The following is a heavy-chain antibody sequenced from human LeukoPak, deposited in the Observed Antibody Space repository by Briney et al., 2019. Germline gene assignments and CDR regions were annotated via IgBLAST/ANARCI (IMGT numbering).Heavy chain of an antibody. CDR2: IKSKTDGGTT. D-gene: IGHD1-1*01. Sequence: GGSLRLSCAASGFTFSNAWMSWVRQAPGKGLEWVGRIKSKTDGGTTDYGAPVKGRFTISRDDSKNTLYLQMNSLKTEDTAVYYCTTENNWNDESSYYYYGMDVWGKGTTVTVSS. V-gene: IGHV3-15*01. J-gene: IGHJ6*04. CDR3: TTENNWNDESSYYYYGMDV. CDR1: GFTFSNAW.